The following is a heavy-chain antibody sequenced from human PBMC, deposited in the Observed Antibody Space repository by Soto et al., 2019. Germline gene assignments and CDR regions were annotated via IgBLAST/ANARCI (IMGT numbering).Heavy chain of an antibody. CDR3: ARDQSPIDIVVVPAASGV. J-gene: IGHJ6*04. V-gene: IGHV3-21*01. CDR2: ISSSSSYI. CDR1: GFTFSSYS. D-gene: IGHD2-2*01. Sequence: EVQLVESGGGLVKPGGSLRLSCAASGFTFSSYSMNWVRQAPGKGLEWVSSISSSSSYIYYADSVKGRFTISRDNAKNSLYRQMNSLRAEDTAVYYCARDQSPIDIVVVPAASGVWGKGTTVTDSS.